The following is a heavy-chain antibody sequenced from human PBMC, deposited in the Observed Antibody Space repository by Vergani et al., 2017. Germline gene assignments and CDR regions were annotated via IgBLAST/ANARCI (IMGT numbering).Heavy chain of an antibody. Sequence: QVQLQESGPGLVKPSETLFLTCTVSGGSISSYYWSWIRQPPGKGLEWIGYIYYSGSTNYNPSLKSRVTISVDTSKNQFSLKLSSVTAADTAVYYCARGYSYGPFDYWGQGTLVTVSS. D-gene: IGHD5-18*01. CDR2: IYYSGST. J-gene: IGHJ4*02. CDR3: ARGYSYGPFDY. CDR1: GGSISSYY. V-gene: IGHV4-59*01.